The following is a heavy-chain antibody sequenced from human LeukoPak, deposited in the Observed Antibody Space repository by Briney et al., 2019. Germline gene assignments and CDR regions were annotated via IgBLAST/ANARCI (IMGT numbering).Heavy chain of an antibody. D-gene: IGHD5-12*01. CDR1: GFIFSAYW. CDR3: ARGGGDTGYDSSNFAY. CDR2: INEDGGEE. V-gene: IGHV3-7*01. Sequence: GGCLRLSCVGSGFIFSAYWMAWVRQAPGKGPEWVANINEDGGEERYVDSVRGRFTISRDNTKNSLSLQMNSLRDEDTAVYYCARGGGDTGYDSSNFAYWGQGTLVTVSS. J-gene: IGHJ4*02.